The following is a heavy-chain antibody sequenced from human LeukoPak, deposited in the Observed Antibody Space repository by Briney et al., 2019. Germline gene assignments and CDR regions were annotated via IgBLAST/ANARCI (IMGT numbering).Heavy chain of an antibody. CDR2: IKQDGSEK. Sequence: PGGSLRLSCAASGFTFSGYWMVWVRQAPGKGLEWVATIKQDGSEKYYVGSVKGRFTTSRDNAKNSLYLEMNSLRAEDTAVYYCARDSVGAPDRWGQGTPVTVSS. V-gene: IGHV3-7*01. J-gene: IGHJ4*02. CDR3: ARDSVGAPDR. D-gene: IGHD3-10*01. CDR1: GFTFSGYW.